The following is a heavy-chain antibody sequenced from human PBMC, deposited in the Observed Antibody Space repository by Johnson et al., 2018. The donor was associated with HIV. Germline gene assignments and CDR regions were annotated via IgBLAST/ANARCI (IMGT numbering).Heavy chain of an antibody. Sequence: VQLVESGGGVVQPGRSLRLSCAASGFTFSSYWMSWVRQAPGKGLEWVANIKQDGSEKYYVDSVKGRFTISRDNAKNSLYLQMNSLRAEDTAVYYCARGGHYVWIDAFDVWGQGTVVTVSS. CDR2: IKQDGSEK. CDR3: ARGGHYVWIDAFDV. CDR1: GFTFSSYW. V-gene: IGHV3-7*03. D-gene: IGHD3-16*01. J-gene: IGHJ3*01.